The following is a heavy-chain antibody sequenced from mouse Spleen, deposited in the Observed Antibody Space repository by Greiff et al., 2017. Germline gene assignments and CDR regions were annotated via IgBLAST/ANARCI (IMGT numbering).Heavy chain of an antibody. CDR1: GFTFSSYY. J-gene: IGHJ1*01. CDR2: ISSGGGST. Sequence: EVMLVESGGGLVKLGGSLKLSCAASGFTFSSYYMSWVRQTPEKRLEWVATISSGGGSTYYPDSVKGRFTISRDNAKNTLYLQMSSLNSEDTAVYYCARDTYWYCDVWGAGTTVTVSS. V-gene: IGHV5-9*01. CDR3: ARDTYWYCDV.